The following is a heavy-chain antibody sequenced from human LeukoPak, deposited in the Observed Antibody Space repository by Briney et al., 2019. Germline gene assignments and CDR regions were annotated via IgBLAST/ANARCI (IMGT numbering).Heavy chain of an antibody. CDR2: MNPNSGNT. J-gene: IGHJ4*02. Sequence: ASVKVSCKASEGTFSSYAISWVRQAPGQGLEWMGWMNPNSGNTGYAQKFQGRVTITRNSISTAYMELSSLRSEDTAVYYCARGRTYYYDSSGYPLRVYFDYWGQGTLVTVSS. CDR1: EGTFSSYA. V-gene: IGHV1-8*03. D-gene: IGHD3-22*01. CDR3: ARGRTYYYDSSGYPLRVYFDY.